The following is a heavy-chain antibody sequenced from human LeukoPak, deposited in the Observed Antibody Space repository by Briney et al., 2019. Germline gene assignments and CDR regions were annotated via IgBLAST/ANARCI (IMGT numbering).Heavy chain of an antibody. V-gene: IGHV5-51*01. CDR3: TRRGHCKKGVCYGFDY. CDR2: IYPGDSDT. Sequence: PGESLKISCQGSGDSFTNYWIAWVRQVPGKGLEWMGIIYPGDSDTRYSPSFQGQVTISVDKSTTTAYLQWTSLEASDTAMYYCTRRGHCKKGVCYGFDYWGQGTLVTVSS. D-gene: IGHD2-8*01. J-gene: IGHJ4*02. CDR1: GDSFTNYW.